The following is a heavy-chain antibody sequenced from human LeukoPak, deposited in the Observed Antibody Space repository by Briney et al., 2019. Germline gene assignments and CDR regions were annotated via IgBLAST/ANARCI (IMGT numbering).Heavy chain of an antibody. CDR2: ISGSGGST. J-gene: IGHJ2*01. CDR1: GFTFSSYA. Sequence: PGGSLRLSCAASGFTFSSYAMSWVRQAPGKGLEWVSAISGSGGSTYYADSVKGRFTISRDNSKNTLYLQMNSLRAEDTAVYYCAKDPYDYDFWSGPGYFDLWGRGTLVTVSS. CDR3: AKDPYDYDFWSGPGYFDL. D-gene: IGHD3-3*01. V-gene: IGHV3-23*01.